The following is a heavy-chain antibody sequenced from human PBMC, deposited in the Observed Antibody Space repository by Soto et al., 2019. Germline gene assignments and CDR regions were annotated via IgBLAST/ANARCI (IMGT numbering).Heavy chain of an antibody. CDR1: GGSFSGYY. J-gene: IGHJ6*01. CDR3: ARGATKVAHYYYYGMDV. Sequence: ETLSLTCTVYGGSFSGYYWSWIRQPPGKGLDWIGEINHSGSTSYNPSLKSRVTISVDTSKNQFSLKLSSVTAADTAVYFCARGATKVAHYYYYGMDVWRQGTTVTVSS. D-gene: IGHD4-17*01. V-gene: IGHV4-34*01. CDR2: INHSGST.